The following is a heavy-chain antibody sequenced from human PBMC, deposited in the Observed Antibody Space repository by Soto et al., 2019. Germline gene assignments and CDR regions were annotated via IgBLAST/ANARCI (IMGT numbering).Heavy chain of an antibody. CDR3: ATPAVTTRLDFDY. V-gene: IGHV1-8*01. D-gene: IGHD4-17*01. CDR1: GYTFTSYY. J-gene: IGHJ4*02. CDR2: MNTNSGNT. Sequence: QVQLVQSGAEVKKPGASVKVSCKASGYTFTSYYINWVRQATGQVLEWMGWMNTNSGNTGYAQKFQGRVTMTRNTSISTSYMELSSLRSEDTAVYYCATPAVTTRLDFDYWGQGTLVTVSS.